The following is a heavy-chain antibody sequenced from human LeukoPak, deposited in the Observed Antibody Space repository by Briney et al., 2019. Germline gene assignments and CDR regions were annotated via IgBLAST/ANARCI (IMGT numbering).Heavy chain of an antibody. CDR3: ATDQATDSSWSLFAFDI. CDR2: INPNSGDT. D-gene: IGHD6-13*01. J-gene: IGHJ3*02. CDR1: GYIFTGYY. Sequence: ASVKVSCKASGYIFTGYYMHWVRQAPGQGLEWMGWINPNSGDTNYAQKFQGRVTMTRDTSISTAYMELSRLRSEDTAVYYCATDQATDSSWSLFAFDIWGQGTMVTVSS. V-gene: IGHV1-2*02.